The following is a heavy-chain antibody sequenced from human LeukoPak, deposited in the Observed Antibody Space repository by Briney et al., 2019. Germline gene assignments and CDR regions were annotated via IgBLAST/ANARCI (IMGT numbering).Heavy chain of an antibody. V-gene: IGHV3-30*04. D-gene: IGHD4-23*01. CDR1: GFTFSNYA. J-gene: IGHJ4*02. Sequence: PGGSLRLSCAASGFTFSNYAMHWVRQAPGKGLEWVAVISYDGSKKDYADSERGRFTISRDNSKNTLYLQMNSLRAEDTAIYCCARGAHKRDDYGGFFDYWGQGTLVTVSS. CDR3: ARGAHKRDDYGGFFDY. CDR2: ISYDGSKK.